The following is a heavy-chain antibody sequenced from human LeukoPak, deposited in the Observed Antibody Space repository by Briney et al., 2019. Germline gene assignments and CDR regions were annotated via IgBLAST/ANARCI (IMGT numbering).Heavy chain of an antibody. J-gene: IGHJ3*02. D-gene: IGHD2-21*02. V-gene: IGHV3-23*01. CDR2: ISGSGSST. CDR3: AKDIVVVTAGSNAFDI. CDR1: GFTFSSYA. Sequence: PGGSLRLSCAASGFTFSSYAMSWVRQAPGKGLEWVSAISGSGSSTYYADSVKGRFTISRDNSKNTLYLQMNSLRAGDTAVYYCAKDIVVVTAGSNAFDIWGQGTMVTVSS.